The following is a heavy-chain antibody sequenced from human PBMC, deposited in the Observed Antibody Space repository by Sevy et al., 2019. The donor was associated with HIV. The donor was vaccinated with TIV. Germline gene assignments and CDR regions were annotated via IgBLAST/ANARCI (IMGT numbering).Heavy chain of an antibody. CDR3: ARGLGNYSNYRYYYYGMDV. Sequence: SETLSLTCAVYGGSFSGYYWSWIRQPPGKGLEWIGEINHSGSTNYNPSLKSRVTISVDTSKNQFSLKLGSVTAADTAVYYCARGLGNYSNYRYYYYGMDVWGQGTTVTVSS. J-gene: IGHJ6*02. D-gene: IGHD4-4*01. CDR2: INHSGST. V-gene: IGHV4-34*01. CDR1: GGSFSGYY.